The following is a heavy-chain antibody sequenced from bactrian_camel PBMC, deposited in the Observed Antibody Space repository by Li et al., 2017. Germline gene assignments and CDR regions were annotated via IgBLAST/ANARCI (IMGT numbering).Heavy chain of an antibody. Sequence: HVQLVESGGGLVQPGGSLRLSCAASGFRFDTYGMSWVRQAPGEHLQWVASIYADGSETQYHWSVKGRFTISRDNAKNTVYLQMNNLQPEDTARYYCAKGFYSTADSLGHKVRGQGTQVTVS. CDR1: GFRFDTYG. D-gene: IGHD2*01. V-gene: IGHV3S6*01. CDR2: IYADGSET. J-gene: IGHJ4*01.